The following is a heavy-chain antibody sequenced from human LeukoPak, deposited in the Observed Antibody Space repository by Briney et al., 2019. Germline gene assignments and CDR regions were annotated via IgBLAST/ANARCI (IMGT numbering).Heavy chain of an antibody. CDR3: ARDHSSDWYSLVVTSEYFQH. J-gene: IGHJ1*01. D-gene: IGHD6-19*01. CDR1: GFIFSSYS. Sequence: PGGSLRLSCAASGFIFSSYSMNWVRQGPGKGLGWVSFISSSSSRIYYADSVKGRFTISRDNAKNSLYLQMNSLRDEDTAMYYCARDHSSDWYSLVVTSEYFQHWGQGTLVTVSS. CDR2: ISSSSSRI. V-gene: IGHV3-48*02.